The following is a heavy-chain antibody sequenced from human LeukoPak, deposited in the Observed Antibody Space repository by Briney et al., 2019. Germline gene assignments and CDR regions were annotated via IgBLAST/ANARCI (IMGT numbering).Heavy chain of an antibody. V-gene: IGHV6-1*01. Sequence: SQTLSLTCAISGDSVSSNSAAWNWIRQSPSRGLEWLGRTYYRSKWYNDYAVSAKSRITINPDTSKNQFSLQLNSVTPEDTAVYYCARGGYDILTGYSIEAFDIWGQGTMVTVPS. CDR3: ARGGYDILTGYSIEAFDI. J-gene: IGHJ3*02. CDR1: GDSVSSNSAA. CDR2: TYYRSKWYN. D-gene: IGHD3-9*01.